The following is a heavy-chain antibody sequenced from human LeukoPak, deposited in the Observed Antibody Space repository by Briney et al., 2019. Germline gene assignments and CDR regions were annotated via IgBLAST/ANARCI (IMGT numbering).Heavy chain of an antibody. CDR2: IYYSGST. Sequence: SETLSLTCTVSGGSISSSSYYWGWIRQPPGKGLEWIGSIYYSGSTYYNPSLKSRVTISVDTSKNQFSLKLSSVTAADTAVYYCARVPKSVIAAAGIFDYWGQGTLVTVSS. J-gene: IGHJ4*02. V-gene: IGHV4-39*07. D-gene: IGHD6-13*01. CDR3: ARVPKSVIAAAGIFDY. CDR1: GGSISSSSYY.